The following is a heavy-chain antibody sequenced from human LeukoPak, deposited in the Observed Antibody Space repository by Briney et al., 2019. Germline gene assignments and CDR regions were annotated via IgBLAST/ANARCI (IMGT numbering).Heavy chain of an antibody. Sequence: GSSVKVSCKASGGTFSSYAISWVRQAPGQGLEWMGRIIPIFGIANYAQKFQGRVTITADKSTSTAYMELSSLRSEDTAVYYCARGLGYCSSTSCRGDFQHWGQGTLVTVSS. D-gene: IGHD2-2*01. CDR3: ARGLGYCSSTSCRGDFQH. CDR1: GGTFSSYA. J-gene: IGHJ1*01. CDR2: IIPIFGIA. V-gene: IGHV1-69*04.